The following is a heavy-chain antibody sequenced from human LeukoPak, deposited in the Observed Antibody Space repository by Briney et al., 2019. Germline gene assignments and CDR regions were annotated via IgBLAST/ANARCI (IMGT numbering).Heavy chain of an antibody. J-gene: IGHJ4*02. CDR1: GGSISSSSYY. V-gene: IGHV4-39*07. Sequence: SETLSLTCTVSGGSISSSSYYWGWIRQPPGKGLEWIGSIYYSGSTNYNPSLKSRVTISVDTSKNQFSLKLSSVTAADTAVYYCARGGTTGSFDYWGQGTLVTVSS. CDR3: ARGGTTGSFDY. CDR2: IYYSGST. D-gene: IGHD1-7*01.